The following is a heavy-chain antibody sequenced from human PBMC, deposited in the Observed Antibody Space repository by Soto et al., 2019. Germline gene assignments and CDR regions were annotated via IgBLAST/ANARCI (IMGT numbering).Heavy chain of an antibody. CDR1: GFTFSSYS. J-gene: IGHJ4*02. V-gene: IGHV3-21*01. D-gene: IGHD4-17*01. CDR3: ARDIEYGATADY. Sequence: GGSLRLSCAASGFTFSSYSMNRVRQAPGKGLEWVSSISSSSSYIYYADSVKGRFTISRDNAKNSLYLQMNSLRAEDTAVYYCARDIEYGATADYWGQGTLVTVSS. CDR2: ISSSSSYI.